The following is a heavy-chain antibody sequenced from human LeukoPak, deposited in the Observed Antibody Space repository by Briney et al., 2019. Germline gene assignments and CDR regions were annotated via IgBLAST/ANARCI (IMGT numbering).Heavy chain of an antibody. CDR2: IRGNGATT. CDR3: AKAYHDSGCLIDY. Sequence: PGGSLRLSCAASGITFSSHAMTWVRQAPGKELEWVAAIRGNGATTDYADSVKGRFTISRDNSKSTLYLQMNSLRAEDTAVYYCAKAYHDSGCLIDYWGQGTLVTVSS. V-gene: IGHV3-23*01. J-gene: IGHJ4*02. D-gene: IGHD6-19*01. CDR1: GITFSSHA.